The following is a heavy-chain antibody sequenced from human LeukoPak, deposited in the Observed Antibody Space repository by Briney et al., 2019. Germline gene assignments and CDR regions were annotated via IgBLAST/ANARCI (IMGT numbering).Heavy chain of an antibody. Sequence: GGSLRLSCAASGFTFSSYGMHRVRQAPGKGMEWVAVISYDGSNKYYADSVKGRFTISRDNSKNTLYLQMNSLRAEDTAVYYCAKDQYSSGWSHFDYWGQGTLVTVSS. V-gene: IGHV3-30*18. CDR1: GFTFSSYG. J-gene: IGHJ4*02. CDR3: AKDQYSSGWSHFDY. CDR2: ISYDGSNK. D-gene: IGHD6-19*01.